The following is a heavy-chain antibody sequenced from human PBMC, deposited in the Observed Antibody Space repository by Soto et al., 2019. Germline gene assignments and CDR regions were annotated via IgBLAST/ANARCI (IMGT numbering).Heavy chain of an antibody. CDR2: IYYSGST. V-gene: IGHV4-39*01. D-gene: IGHD3-22*01. CDR1: GGSISSSSYY. CDR3: ARTAMIVVVLDY. Sequence: SETLSLTCTVSGGSISSSSYYWGWIRQPPGKGLEWIGSIYYSGSTYYNPSLKSRVTISVDTSKNQFSLKLSSVTAADTAVYYCARTAMIVVVLDYWGQGTLVTVSS. J-gene: IGHJ4*02.